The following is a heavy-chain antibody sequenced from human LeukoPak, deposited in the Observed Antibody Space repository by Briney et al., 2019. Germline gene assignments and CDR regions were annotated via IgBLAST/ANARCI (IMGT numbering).Heavy chain of an antibody. J-gene: IGHJ5*02. V-gene: IGHV5-51*01. Sequence: GESLKISCKGSGYSFTTYWIAWVRQMPGEGLEWMGIIYPGDSETKYSPSFQGQVTISADKSISTAYLQWSSLKASDTAMYYCARRYYGSGSYYNWFDPWGQGTLVTVSS. CDR2: IYPGDSET. CDR3: ARRYYGSGSYYNWFDP. CDR1: GYSFTTYW. D-gene: IGHD3-10*01.